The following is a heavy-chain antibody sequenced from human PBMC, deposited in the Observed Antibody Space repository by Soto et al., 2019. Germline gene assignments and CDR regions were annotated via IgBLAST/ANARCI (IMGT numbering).Heavy chain of an antibody. CDR3: AKAVKYYDSTGYDAFAV. CDR1: GYSISSGYY. Sequence: SETLSLTCAVSGYSISSGYYWGWIRQPPGKGLEWIGSIYHSGSTYYNPSLKSRVTISVDTSKNQFSLKLSSVTAADTAVYYCAKAVKYYDSTGYDAFAVWGQGIMVTVSS. J-gene: IGHJ3*01. D-gene: IGHD3-22*01. V-gene: IGHV4-38-2*01. CDR2: IYHSGST.